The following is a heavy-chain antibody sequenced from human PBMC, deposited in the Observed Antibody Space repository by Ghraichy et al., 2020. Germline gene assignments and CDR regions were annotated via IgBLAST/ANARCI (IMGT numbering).Heavy chain of an antibody. D-gene: IGHD3-10*01. J-gene: IGHJ6*02. V-gene: IGHV4-4*07. Sequence: SETLSLTCTVSGGSISSYYWSWIRQPAGKGLEWIGRIYTSGSTNYNPSLKSRVTMSVDTSKNQFSLKLSSVTAADTAVYYCAREEGIWFGDYYYGMDVWGQGTTVTVSS. CDR2: IYTSGST. CDR1: GGSISSYY. CDR3: AREEGIWFGDYYYGMDV.